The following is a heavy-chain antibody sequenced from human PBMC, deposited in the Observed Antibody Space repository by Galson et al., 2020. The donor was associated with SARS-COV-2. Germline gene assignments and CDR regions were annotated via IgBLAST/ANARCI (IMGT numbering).Heavy chain of an antibody. CDR1: GFSVSTNH. CDR3: MGYGGNSG. Sequence: GGSLRLSCAASGFSVSTNHVSWVRQAPGKGLEWVSVFSGVGTTFYADSVRGRFTIYRDNSKNTVYLQMNSLRAEDTAVYYCMGYGGNSGWGQGTTVTVSS. CDR2: FSGVGTT. J-gene: IGHJ6*02. V-gene: IGHV3-53*01. D-gene: IGHD4-17*01.